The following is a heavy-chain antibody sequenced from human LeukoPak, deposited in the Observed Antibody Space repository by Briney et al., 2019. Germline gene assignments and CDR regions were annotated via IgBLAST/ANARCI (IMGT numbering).Heavy chain of an antibody. Sequence: GGSLRLSCAASGFTFSSYAMSWVRQAPGKGLEWVSSISSSSSYIYYADSVKGRFTISRDNAKNSLYLQMNSLRAEDTAVYYCARETAAERSDYWGQGTLVTVSS. CDR3: ARETAAERSDY. CDR1: GFTFSSYA. CDR2: ISSSSSYI. D-gene: IGHD6-25*01. V-gene: IGHV3-21*01. J-gene: IGHJ4*02.